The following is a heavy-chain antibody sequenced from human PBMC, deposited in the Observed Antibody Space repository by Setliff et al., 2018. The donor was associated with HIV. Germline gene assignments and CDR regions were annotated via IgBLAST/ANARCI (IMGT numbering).Heavy chain of an antibody. Sequence: SETLSLTCIVSGYSVSSGYYWGWIRQPPGKGLQWIGAMYDSETTYYNTSLKSRVTMSVDASRNRFSLKLSSVTAADTAIYYCARHQKVSFMSDHWGQGMLVTVS. CDR2: MYDSETT. J-gene: IGHJ4*02. D-gene: IGHD3-16*01. V-gene: IGHV4-38-2*02. CDR1: GYSVSSGYY. CDR3: ARHQKVSFMSDH.